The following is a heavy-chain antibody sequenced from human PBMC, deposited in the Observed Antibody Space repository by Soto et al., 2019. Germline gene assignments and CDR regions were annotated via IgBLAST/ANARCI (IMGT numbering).Heavy chain of an antibody. V-gene: IGHV3-23*01. CDR3: ARGVDTAMVYYYYGMDV. J-gene: IGHJ6*02. Sequence: EVQLLESGGGLVQPGGSLRLSCAASGFTFSSYAMSWVRQAPGKGLEWVSAISGSGGSTYYADSVKGRFTISRDNSKTTLYLQMNSLRAEDTAVYYCARGVDTAMVYYYYGMDVWGQGTTVTVSS. CDR1: GFTFSSYA. D-gene: IGHD5-18*01. CDR2: ISGSGGST.